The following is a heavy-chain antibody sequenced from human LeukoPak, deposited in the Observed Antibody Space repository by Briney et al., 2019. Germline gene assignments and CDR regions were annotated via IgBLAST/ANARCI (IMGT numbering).Heavy chain of an antibody. Sequence: PGGSLRLSCAATGFTFSDYYMTWVRQAPGKGLEWLSYITNRGDTVFYADSVKGRFTISRDNAQNSLYLQMNSLRAEDTAIYYCATSTAAAGTDWGQGTLVTVSS. D-gene: IGHD6-13*01. CDR1: GFTFSDYY. CDR3: ATSTAAAGTD. J-gene: IGHJ4*02. CDR2: ITNRGDTV. V-gene: IGHV3-11*01.